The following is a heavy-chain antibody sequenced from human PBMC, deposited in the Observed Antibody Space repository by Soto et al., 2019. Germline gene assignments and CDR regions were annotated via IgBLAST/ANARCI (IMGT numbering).Heavy chain of an antibody. CDR2: ISSSSSYI. CDR3: ARDHGLSSYAFDI. J-gene: IGHJ3*02. D-gene: IGHD2-15*01. V-gene: IGHV3-21*01. CDR1: GFTFSSYS. Sequence: EVHLVESGGGLVKPGGSLRLSCAASGFTFSSYSMNWVRQAPGKGLEWVSSISSSSSYIYYADSVKGRFTISRDNAKNSLYLQMNSLRAEDTAVYYCARDHGLSSYAFDIWGQGTMVTVSS.